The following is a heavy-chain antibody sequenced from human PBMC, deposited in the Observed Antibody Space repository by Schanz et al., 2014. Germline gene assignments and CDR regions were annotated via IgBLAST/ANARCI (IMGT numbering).Heavy chain of an antibody. D-gene: IGHD5-12*01. CDR2: IWYDGSNK. Sequence: QVQLVESGGTLVKPGGSLRLSCAASGFTFSKYGMHWVRQAPGKGLEWVAVIWYDGSNKDYADSVKGRFIISRDSSKNTLFLQMNSLRAEDTAVYFCARDGGRDGYNLAFDVWGQGTLVTVSS. CDR3: ARDGGRDGYNLAFDV. CDR1: GFTFSKYG. V-gene: IGHV3-33*01. J-gene: IGHJ3*01.